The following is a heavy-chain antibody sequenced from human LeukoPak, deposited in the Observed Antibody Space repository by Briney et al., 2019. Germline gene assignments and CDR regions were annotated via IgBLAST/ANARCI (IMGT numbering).Heavy chain of an antibody. CDR3: ARGGIAARRGYYYMDV. D-gene: IGHD6-6*01. V-gene: IGHV4-34*01. CDR2: INHSGST. CDR1: GGSFSGYY. Sequence: SETLSFTCAVYGGSFSGYYWSWIRQPPGKGLEWIGEINHSGSTNYNPSLKSRVTISVDTSKNQFSLKLSSVTAADTAVYYCARGGIAARRGYYYMDVWGKGTTVTVSS. J-gene: IGHJ6*03.